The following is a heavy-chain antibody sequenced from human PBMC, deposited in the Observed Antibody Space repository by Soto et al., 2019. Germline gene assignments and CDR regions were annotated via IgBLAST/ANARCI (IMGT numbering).Heavy chain of an antibody. D-gene: IGHD3-16*01. V-gene: IGHV1-18*01. Sequence: QVQLVQSGPEVKKPGASVKVSCKASGYTFLKYGINWVRQAPGQGLEWMGGIQTDTGHPNVAQKFQDRVTMTTDTYTCTAYMEMRSLRSGDTATYYCAKDRGYGYLFDHWGQGTLVTVSS. CDR2: IQTDTGHP. CDR3: AKDRGYGYLFDH. J-gene: IGHJ4*02. CDR1: GYTFLKYG.